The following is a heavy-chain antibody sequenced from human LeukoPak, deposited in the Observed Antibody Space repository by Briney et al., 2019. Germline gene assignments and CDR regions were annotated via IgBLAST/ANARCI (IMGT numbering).Heavy chain of an antibody. J-gene: IGHJ4*02. CDR2: ILHAGSNK. V-gene: IGHV3-30-3*01. Sequence: GRSLRLSCAASGFTFSSYAMHWVRQAPGKGLEWVAGILHAGSNKYYADSVKGRFTISRDNSKNTLSLQMNSLRADDTAVYYCGRDGDSSGYFYFDNWGQGTLVTVSS. CDR1: GFTFSSYA. D-gene: IGHD3-22*01. CDR3: GRDGDSSGYFYFDN.